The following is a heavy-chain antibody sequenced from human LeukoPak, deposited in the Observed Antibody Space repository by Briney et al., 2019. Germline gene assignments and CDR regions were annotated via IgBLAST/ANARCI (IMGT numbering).Heavy chain of an antibody. Sequence: GGSLRVSCAASGFTFRSYGMHWVRQAPGKGLECVAVISYDGTNKYYADSVKGRFTISRDNSKNTLYLQMNSLRAEDTTVYYCAKGTGSSWSGFDYWGQGTLVTVSS. CDR1: GFTFRSYG. D-gene: IGHD6-13*01. CDR2: ISYDGTNK. CDR3: AKGTGSSWSGFDY. J-gene: IGHJ4*02. V-gene: IGHV3-30*18.